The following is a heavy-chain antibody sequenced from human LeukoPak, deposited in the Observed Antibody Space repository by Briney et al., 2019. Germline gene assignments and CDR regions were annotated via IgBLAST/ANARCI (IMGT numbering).Heavy chain of an antibody. J-gene: IGHJ3*02. CDR3: ARGGIAVAGVSNDAFDI. Sequence: GGSLRLSCAASGFTFSSYGIHWVRQAPGKGLEWVAVISYDGSNQYYAESVKGRFTISRDNSKNSLYLQMNSLRAEDTAVYYCARGGIAVAGVSNDAFDIWGQGTMVTVSS. CDR2: ISYDGSNQ. D-gene: IGHD6-19*01. V-gene: IGHV3-30*03. CDR1: GFTFSSYG.